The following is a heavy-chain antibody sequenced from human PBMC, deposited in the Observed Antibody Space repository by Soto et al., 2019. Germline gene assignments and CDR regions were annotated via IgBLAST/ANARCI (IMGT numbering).Heavy chain of an antibody. CDR1: GFTFSVYA. Sequence: GGSLRLSCEASGFTFSVYAMTWVRQAPGRGLEWVSTLAANGDVEHYADSVKGRFTFSRDNSKNTLYLHMSSLRAEDTAMYYCVTALSYSDFWQGGCGCWGQGALVTASS. CDR2: LAANGDVE. J-gene: IGHJ1*01. CDR3: VTALSYSDFWQGGCGC. V-gene: IGHV3-23*01. D-gene: IGHD3-3*01.